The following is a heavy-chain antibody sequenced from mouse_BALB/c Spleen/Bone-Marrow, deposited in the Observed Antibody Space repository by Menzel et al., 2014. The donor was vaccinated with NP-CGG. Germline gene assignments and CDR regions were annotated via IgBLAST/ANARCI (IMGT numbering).Heavy chain of an antibody. CDR1: GYTFTSYW. CDR2: INPSTGYT. J-gene: IGHJ3*01. D-gene: IGHD2-4*01. V-gene: IGHV1-7*01. Sequence: VQLLQSGAELAKPGASVKMSCKASGYTFTSYWMHWVKQRPGQGLEWIGYINPSTGYTEYNRKFKDKATLTADKSSSTAYMQLSSLTSEDSAVYYCAREGYYDWFAYWGQGTLVTVSA. CDR3: AREGYYDWFAY.